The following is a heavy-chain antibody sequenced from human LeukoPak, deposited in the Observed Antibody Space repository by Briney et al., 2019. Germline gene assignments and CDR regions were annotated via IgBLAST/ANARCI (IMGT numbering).Heavy chain of an antibody. CDR3: AKTRAYYYDAYDY. Sequence: GGSLRLSCAASGFTFSSYAMSWVRQAPGKGLEWVSAISGSGGSTYYADSVKGRFTISRDNSKNTLYPQMNSLRAEDTAVYYCAKTRAYYYDAYDYWGQGTLVTVSS. V-gene: IGHV3-23*01. D-gene: IGHD3-22*01. J-gene: IGHJ4*02. CDR1: GFTFSSYA. CDR2: ISGSGGST.